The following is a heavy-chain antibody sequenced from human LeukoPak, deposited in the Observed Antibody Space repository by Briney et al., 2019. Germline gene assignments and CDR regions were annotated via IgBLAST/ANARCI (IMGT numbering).Heavy chain of an antibody. Sequence: ASVKVSCKASGYRFTSYDINWVRLATGPGMEWVGWMNPNSGNTGYAQKFQGRVTMTTNTSISTAYMELSSLRSEDTAVYYCARLVAARLSWFDPWGQGTLVTVSS. J-gene: IGHJ5*02. CDR1: GYRFTSYD. CDR3: ARLVAARLSWFDP. V-gene: IGHV1-8*01. CDR2: MNPNSGNT. D-gene: IGHD6-6*01.